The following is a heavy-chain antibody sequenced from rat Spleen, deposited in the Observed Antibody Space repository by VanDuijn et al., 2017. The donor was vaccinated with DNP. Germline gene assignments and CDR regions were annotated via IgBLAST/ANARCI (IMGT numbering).Heavy chain of an antibody. D-gene: IGHD4-3*01. CDR3: VRWNSGHFDY. Sequence: EVHLVESGGGLVQPGRSLKLSCSASGFTFSHYGVAWVRQAPTKGLEWVAYIGSDGYAPYYTDSVKGRFAISRDNAKSTLYLQMNSLRSEDMATYYCVRWNSGHFDYWGQGVMVTVSS. J-gene: IGHJ2*01. CDR1: GFTFSHYG. V-gene: IGHV5-27*01. CDR2: IGSDGYAP.